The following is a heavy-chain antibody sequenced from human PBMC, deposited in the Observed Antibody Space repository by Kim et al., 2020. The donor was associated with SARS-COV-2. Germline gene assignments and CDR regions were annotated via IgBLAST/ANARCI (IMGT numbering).Heavy chain of an antibody. CDR3: ARRRSSWYPPYYYGMDV. CDR1: GYTFTSYD. D-gene: IGHD6-13*01. Sequence: ASVKVSCKASGYTFTSYDINWVRQATGQGLEWMGWMNPNSGNTGYAQKFQGRVTMTRNTSISTAYMELSSLRSEDTAVYYCARRRSSWYPPYYYGMDVWGQGTTVTVSS. J-gene: IGHJ6*02. V-gene: IGHV1-8*01. CDR2: MNPNSGNT.